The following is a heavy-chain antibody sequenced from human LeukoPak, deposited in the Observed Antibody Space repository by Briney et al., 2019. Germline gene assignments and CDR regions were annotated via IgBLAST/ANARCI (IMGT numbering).Heavy chain of an antibody. D-gene: IGHD5-24*01. J-gene: IGHJ4*02. CDR2: IRYDGSNK. CDR3: AKGSGRFAMATNPVLDY. Sequence: GGSLRLSCAASGFTFSSYGMHWVRQAPGKGLEWVAFIRYDGSNKYYADSVKGRFTISRDNSKNTLYLQMNSLRAEDTAVYYCAKGSGRFAMATNPVLDYWGQGTLVTVSS. V-gene: IGHV3-30*02. CDR1: GFTFSSYG.